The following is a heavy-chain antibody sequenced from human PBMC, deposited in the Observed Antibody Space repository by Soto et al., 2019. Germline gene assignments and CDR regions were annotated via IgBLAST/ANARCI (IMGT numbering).Heavy chain of an antibody. Sequence: QVQLQESGPGLVKPSGTLSLTCAVSGASISSGWWTWVRQPPGKGLEWIGETLYSGRTNYNSSLNSRVTISIDKYKKQFSLNLISVTAADTAVYYCSSRVTDAPTWGQGTLVTVSS. V-gene: IGHV4-4*02. CDR3: SSRVTDAPT. D-gene: IGHD3-10*01. CDR1: GASISSGW. J-gene: IGHJ5*02. CDR2: TLYSGRT.